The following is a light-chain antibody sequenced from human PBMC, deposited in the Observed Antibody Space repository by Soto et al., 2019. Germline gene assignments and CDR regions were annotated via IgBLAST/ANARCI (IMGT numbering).Light chain of an antibody. V-gene: IGKV3-15*01. CDR1: QSVSSS. J-gene: IGKJ4*01. CDR3: QQYNNWPLT. CDR2: GAS. Sequence: IVMAQSPATLSVSPGEGAALSCRASQSVSSSLAWYQQKPGQAPRLLIYGASTRATGVPARFSGSGSGTEFTLTISSLQSEDFAIYYGQQYNNWPLTFGGGTKVEIK.